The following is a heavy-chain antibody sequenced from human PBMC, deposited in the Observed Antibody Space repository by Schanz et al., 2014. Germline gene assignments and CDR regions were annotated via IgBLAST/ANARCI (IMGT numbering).Heavy chain of an antibody. J-gene: IGHJ4*02. CDR1: GGTFSSYT. CDR3: ARDRGFYDY. V-gene: IGHV1-69*02. CDR2: IIPVLNIA. D-gene: IGHD3-10*01. Sequence: QLQLVQSGAEVKKPGSSVKVSCKLSGGTFSSYTISWMRQAPGQGLEWMGKIIPVLNIATYAQRFQGRVSITADTSTNTAYMELSSLTSEDTAVHYCARDRGFYDYWGQGTLVTVSS.